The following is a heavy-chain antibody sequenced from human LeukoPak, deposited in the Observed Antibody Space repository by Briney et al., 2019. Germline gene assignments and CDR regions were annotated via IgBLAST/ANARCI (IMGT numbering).Heavy chain of an antibody. CDR1: GYRFTSHC. Sequence: GESLKISCKASGYRFTSHCIGWVRQMSGKGLDWMGIIYPADSDTRYSPSFQGQITISADKSISTAYLQWSSLKASDAAMYYCAIPCGDYVGYWGQGTLVTVSS. CDR2: IYPADSDT. CDR3: AIPCGDYVGY. J-gene: IGHJ4*02. D-gene: IGHD4-17*01. V-gene: IGHV5-51*01.